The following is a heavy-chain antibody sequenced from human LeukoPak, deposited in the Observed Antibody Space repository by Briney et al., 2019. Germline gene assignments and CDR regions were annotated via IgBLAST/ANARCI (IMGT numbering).Heavy chain of an antibody. J-gene: IGHJ6*02. D-gene: IGHD6-13*01. CDR2: ISWNSGSI. CDR3: AKGTYSSSWYWYYYYGMDV. Sequence: PGGSLRLSCAASGFTFDDYAMHWVRQAPGKGLEWVSGISWNSGSIGYADSVKGRFTISRDNAKNSPYLQMNSLRAEDTALYYCAKGTYSSSWYWYYYYGMDVWGQGTTVTVSS. V-gene: IGHV3-9*01. CDR1: GFTFDDYA.